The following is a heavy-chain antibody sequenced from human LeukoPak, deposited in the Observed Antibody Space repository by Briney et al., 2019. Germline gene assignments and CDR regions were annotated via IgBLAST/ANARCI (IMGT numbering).Heavy chain of an antibody. CDR1: GFTFSSYS. J-gene: IGHJ4*02. V-gene: IGHV3-48*01. D-gene: IGHD7-27*01. CDR2: ISSSSSTI. Sequence: PGGSLRLSCAASGFTFSSYSMNWVRQAPGKGLEWVSYISSSSSTIYYADSVKGRFTISRDNAKNSLYLQMNSLRADDTAVYYCARELGVPTDYWGQGTLVTVSS. CDR3: ARELGVPTDY.